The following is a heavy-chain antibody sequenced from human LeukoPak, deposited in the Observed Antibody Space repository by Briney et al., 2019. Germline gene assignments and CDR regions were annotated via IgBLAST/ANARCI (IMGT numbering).Heavy chain of an antibody. CDR2: IYTSGST. Sequence: SETLPLTCTVSGGSISSYYWSWIRQPAGKGLEWIGRIYTSGSTNYNPSLKSRVTMSVDTSKNQFSLKLSSVTAADTAVYYCARDLYYYGSGSYYNSPSYYYYMDVWGKGTTVTVSS. J-gene: IGHJ6*03. CDR1: GGSISSYY. CDR3: ARDLYYYGSGSYYNSPSYYYYMDV. V-gene: IGHV4-4*07. D-gene: IGHD3-10*01.